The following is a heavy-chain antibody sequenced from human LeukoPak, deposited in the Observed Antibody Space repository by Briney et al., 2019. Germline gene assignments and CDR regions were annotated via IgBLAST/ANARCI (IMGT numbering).Heavy chain of an antibody. CDR1: GFAFSSYS. CDR3: ARVWSSGYTKDY. Sequence: GGSLRLPCAASGFAFSSYSIDWVRQAPGKGLEWLSYISSSSSTIYYADSVKGRFTISRDNAKNSVYLQMNSLRAEDTAVYYCARVWSSGYTKDYWGQGTLVTVSS. J-gene: IGHJ4*02. V-gene: IGHV3-48*04. D-gene: IGHD3-22*01. CDR2: ISSSSSTI.